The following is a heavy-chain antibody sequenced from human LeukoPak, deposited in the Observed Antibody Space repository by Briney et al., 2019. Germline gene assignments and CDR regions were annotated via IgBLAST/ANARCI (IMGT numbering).Heavy chain of an antibody. CDR2: ISSSSSYI. Sequence: PGGSLRLSCVASGFTFSSYSMNWVRQAPGKGLEWVSSISSSSSYIYYADSVKGRFTISRDNAKNSLYLQMNSLRAEDTAVYYCASAPLVLRYFDWFLDAFDIWGQGTMVTVSS. CDR3: ASAPLVLRYFDWFLDAFDI. CDR1: GFTFSSYS. V-gene: IGHV3-21*01. J-gene: IGHJ3*02. D-gene: IGHD3-9*01.